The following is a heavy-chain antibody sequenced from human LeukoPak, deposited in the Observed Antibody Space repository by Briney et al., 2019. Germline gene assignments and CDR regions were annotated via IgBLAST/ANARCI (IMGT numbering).Heavy chain of an antibody. CDR2: TPYDGSNK. Sequence: SGGSLRLSCAASGFTFSSYGMHWVRQAPGKGLEWVAFTPYDGSNKYYADSVKGRFTISRDNSKNTLYLQMNSLRAEDTAVYYCATGEGFGESLPHNWFDPWGQGTLVTVSS. D-gene: IGHD3-10*01. V-gene: IGHV3-30*02. J-gene: IGHJ5*02. CDR3: ATGEGFGESLPHNWFDP. CDR1: GFTFSSYG.